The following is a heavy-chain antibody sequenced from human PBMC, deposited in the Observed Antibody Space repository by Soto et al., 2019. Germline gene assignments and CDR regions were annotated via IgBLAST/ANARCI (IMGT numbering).Heavy chain of an antibody. Sequence: GESLKISCQVSGYTFTIYWIGWVRQMPGKGLEWMGIIYPSDSDTRYSPSFQGQVTISADQSINTAYLQWDSLKASDTAIYYCARPANTVADHFDLWGQGTPVTISS. CDR3: ARPANTVADHFDL. V-gene: IGHV5-51*01. J-gene: IGHJ4*02. CDR1: GYTFTIYW. CDR2: IYPSDSDT. D-gene: IGHD4-17*01.